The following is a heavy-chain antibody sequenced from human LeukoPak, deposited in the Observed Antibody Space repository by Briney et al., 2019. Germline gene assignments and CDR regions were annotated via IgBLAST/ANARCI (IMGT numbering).Heavy chain of an antibody. J-gene: IGHJ2*01. CDR2: IYYSGST. CDR3: ARREAAAYWYFDL. Sequence: SETLSLTCTVSGGSISNYFWSWIRQPPGKGLECIGYIYYSGSTNYNPSLKSRVTISVDTSKNQFSLKLSSVTAADTAVYYCARREAAAYWYFDLWGRGTLVTVSS. V-gene: IGHV4-59*01. CDR1: GGSISNYF. D-gene: IGHD6-13*01.